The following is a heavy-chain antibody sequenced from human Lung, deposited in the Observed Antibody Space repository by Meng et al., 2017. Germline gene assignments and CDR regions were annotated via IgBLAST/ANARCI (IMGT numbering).Heavy chain of an antibody. CDR2: IYYSGST. Sequence: LRLSCTVSGGSISSGGYYWSWIRQHPGKGLEWIGYIYYSGSTYYNPSLKSRVTISVDTSKNQFSLKLSSVTAADTAVYYCARSLRFGGVIFDYWGQGTRVTGSS. V-gene: IGHV4-31*03. D-gene: IGHD3-16*01. CDR1: GGSISSGGYY. J-gene: IGHJ4*02. CDR3: ARSLRFGGVIFDY.